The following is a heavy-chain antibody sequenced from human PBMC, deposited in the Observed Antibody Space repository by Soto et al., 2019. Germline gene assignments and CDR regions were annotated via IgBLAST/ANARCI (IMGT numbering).Heavy chain of an antibody. J-gene: IGHJ6*02. Sequence: QVQLVQSGAEVKKPGASVKVSCKTSGYTFSTYDINWVRQAPGQGLERMGWMNPNSGDTGYAQKFLGRLTMTRDSSIRTVYMELSSLSSEDTAVYYCARVNYYGSGSYQDFFYFYALDVWGQGTTVTVSS. V-gene: IGHV1-8*01. CDR2: MNPNSGDT. D-gene: IGHD3-10*01. CDR3: ARVNYYGSGSYQDFFYFYALDV. CDR1: GYTFSTYD.